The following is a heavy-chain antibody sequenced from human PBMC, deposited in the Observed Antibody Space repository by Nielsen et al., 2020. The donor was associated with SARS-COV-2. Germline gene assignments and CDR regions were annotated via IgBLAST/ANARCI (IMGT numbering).Heavy chain of an antibody. V-gene: IGHV1-8*01. CDR1: GYTFTSYD. J-gene: IGHJ4*02. CDR3: AIAVAGRGCFDY. Sequence: ASVKVSCKASGYTFTSYDINWVRQAAGQGPEWMGWLNVNTGNTGYEQKFQGRLTMTRDSSISTAYMELSSLRPDDTAVYYCAIAVAGRGCFDYWGQGTLVTVSS. D-gene: IGHD6-19*01. CDR2: LNVNTGNT.